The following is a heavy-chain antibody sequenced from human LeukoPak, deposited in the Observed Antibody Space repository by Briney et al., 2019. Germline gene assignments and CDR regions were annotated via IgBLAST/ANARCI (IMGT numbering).Heavy chain of an antibody. CDR2: IYYSGST. CDR1: GVSISSYY. CDR3: ARARAGKSTAAHLDY. J-gene: IGHJ4*02. V-gene: IGHV4-59*01. Sequence: SETLSLTCTVSGVSISSYYWSWIRQPPGKGLEWIGYIYYSGSTNYNPSLKSRVTISVDTSKNQFSLKLSSVTAADTAVYYCARARAGKSTAAHLDYWGQGTLVTVSS. D-gene: IGHD2-2*01.